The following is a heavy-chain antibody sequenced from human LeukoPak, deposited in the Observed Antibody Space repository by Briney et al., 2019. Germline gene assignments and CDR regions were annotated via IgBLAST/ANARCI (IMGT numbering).Heavy chain of an antibody. D-gene: IGHD1-26*01. V-gene: IGHV3-23*01. CDR3: AKDVGGTNFHYMDV. Sequence: PGGSLRLSCAASGFTFSSYAMSWVRQAPGKGLEWVSAISGSGGSTYYADSVKGRFTISRDNSKNTVDVQMNSLRAEDTAVYYCAKDVGGTNFHYMDVWGKGTTVIVSS. CDR1: GFTFSSYA. CDR2: ISGSGGST. J-gene: IGHJ6*03.